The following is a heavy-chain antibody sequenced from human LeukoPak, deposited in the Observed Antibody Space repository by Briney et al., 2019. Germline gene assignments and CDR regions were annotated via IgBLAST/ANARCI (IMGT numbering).Heavy chain of an antibody. CDR3: AKDGNWARFED. Sequence: GGSLRLSCAASRFIFSHYGMNWVRQAPGKGLEWVSGITSRSTTYYADSVKGRFTISRDNSKNMVWLQINSPTAEDTATYYCAKDGNWARFEDWGQGTLVTVSS. CDR2: ITSRSTT. D-gene: IGHD7-27*01. CDR1: RFIFSHYG. J-gene: IGHJ4*02. V-gene: IGHV3-23*01.